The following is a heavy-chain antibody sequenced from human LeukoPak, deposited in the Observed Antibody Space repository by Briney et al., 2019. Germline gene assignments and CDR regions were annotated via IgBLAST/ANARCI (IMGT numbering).Heavy chain of an antibody. V-gene: IGHV3-30-3*01. CDR2: ISYDGSEK. D-gene: IGHD3-22*01. J-gene: IGHJ4*02. CDR3: AREGNSGYYPY. Sequence: GGSLRLSCPASGFTFSNYAMHWVRQAPGKGLEWVAVISYDGSEKHYADPVKGRFTISRDNSKNTLYLQMSSLRAEDTAMYYCAREGNSGYYPYWGQGILVTVSS. CDR1: GFTFSNYA.